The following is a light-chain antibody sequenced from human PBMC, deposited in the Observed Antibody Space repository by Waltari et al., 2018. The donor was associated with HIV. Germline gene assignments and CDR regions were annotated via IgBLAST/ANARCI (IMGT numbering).Light chain of an antibody. CDR3: GTWDSSLSGAL. CDR2: ENG. J-gene: IGLJ3*02. V-gene: IGLV1-51*02. Sequence: QSVFTQPPSASAAPGPKVPISCSGSSSNLGSHYASWYHQPPGLAPGLLIYENGKRPSGIPARFSGSKSDTSATLVITGLQTGDEADYYCGTWDSSLSGALFGGGTKVTVL. CDR1: SSNLGSHY.